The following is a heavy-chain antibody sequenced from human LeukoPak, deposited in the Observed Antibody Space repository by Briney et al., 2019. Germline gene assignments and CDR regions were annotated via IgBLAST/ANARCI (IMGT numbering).Heavy chain of an antibody. CDR1: GASISGHY. J-gene: IGHJ3*02. CDR2: ISHIGRT. CDR3: ARDRISINALDM. V-gene: IGHV4-59*11. D-gene: IGHD1-14*01. Sequence: SETLSLTCTVSGASISGHYLTWLRQPPGKGLEWIGYISHIGRTNYNPSLKSRVTISVDTSKNQFSLKLTSVTAADAAVYYCARDRISINALDMWGQGTMVTVSS.